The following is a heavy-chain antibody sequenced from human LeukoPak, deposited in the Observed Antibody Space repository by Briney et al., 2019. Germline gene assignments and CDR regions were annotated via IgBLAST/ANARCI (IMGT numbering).Heavy chain of an antibody. D-gene: IGHD3-10*01. J-gene: IGHJ5*02. CDR3: ARVLWFGELRNWFDP. Sequence: SETLSLTCTVSGGSISSYYWSWIRQPPGKGLEWIGYIYYSGSTNYNPSLKSRVTISVATSKNQFALKLSSVTAADTAVYYCARVLWFGELRNWFDPWGQGTLVTVSS. V-gene: IGHV4-59*01. CDR1: GGSISSYY. CDR2: IYYSGST.